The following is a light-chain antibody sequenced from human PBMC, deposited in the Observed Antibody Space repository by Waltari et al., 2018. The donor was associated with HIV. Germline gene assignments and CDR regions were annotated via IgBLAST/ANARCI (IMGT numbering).Light chain of an antibody. J-gene: IGLJ2*01. CDR3: CSYGGTYLFWI. CDR2: GVN. CDR1: SRSLNDDQN. V-gene: IGLV2-11*01. Sequence: QSALTQPRPVSGSPGQSVTISCTASSRSLNDDQNVLWYQHHAGKAPKLIIFGVNQLPSGVPDRFSGSKSGSTASLTISGLQAEDEGHYYCCSYGGTYLFWIFGGGTQLTVL.